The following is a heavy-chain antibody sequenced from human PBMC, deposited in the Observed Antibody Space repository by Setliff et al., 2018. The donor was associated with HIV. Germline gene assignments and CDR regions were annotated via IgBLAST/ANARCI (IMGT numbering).Heavy chain of an antibody. CDR2: ISSSGAHI. Sequence: GGSLRLSCAASEFTFSSYSMNWVRQAPGTGLEWVASISSSGAHIFYAESLKGRFSVSRDNTKNTLSLQMNSLGAEDTAIYYCARDRPWPGYNSWGQGTLVTVSS. J-gene: IGHJ4*02. D-gene: IGHD3-16*02. CDR3: ARDRPWPGYNS. V-gene: IGHV3-21*04. CDR1: EFTFSSYS.